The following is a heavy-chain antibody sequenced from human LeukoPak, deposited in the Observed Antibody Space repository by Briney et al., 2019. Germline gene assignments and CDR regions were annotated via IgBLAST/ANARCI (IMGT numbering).Heavy chain of an antibody. CDR3: ARVQEIWGIAAAGTPYYYCYMDV. Sequence: PGGSLRLSCAASGFTFSSYSMNWVRQAPGKGLEWVSSISSSSSYIYYADSVKGRFTISRDNAKNSLYLQMNSLRAEDTAVYYCARVQEIWGIAAAGTPYYYCYMDVWGKGTTVTVSS. V-gene: IGHV3-21*01. CDR2: ISSSSSYI. CDR1: GFTFSSYS. J-gene: IGHJ6*03. D-gene: IGHD6-13*01.